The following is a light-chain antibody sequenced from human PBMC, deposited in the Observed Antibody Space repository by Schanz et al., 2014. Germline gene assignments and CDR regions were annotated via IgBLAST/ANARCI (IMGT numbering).Light chain of an antibody. J-gene: IGKJ1*01. Sequence: VMTQSPATLSVSPGESATLSCRASLTISGSYLAWYQQQPGQSPRLLMYGSSTRATGIPDRFSGSGSETDFSLTISRVEPEDSAVYYCQQYGESLWTFGPGTRVEIK. CDR2: GSS. CDR1: LTISGSY. CDR3: QQYGESLWT. V-gene: IGKV3-20*01.